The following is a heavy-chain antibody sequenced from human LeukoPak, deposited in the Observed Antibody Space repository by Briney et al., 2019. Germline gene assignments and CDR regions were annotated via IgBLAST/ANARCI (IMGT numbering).Heavy chain of an antibody. CDR2: IKQDGTAK. CDR1: GFSFSTYW. J-gene: IGHJ5*02. Sequence: GGSLRLSCAASGFSFSTYWMSWVRQGAGKGLEWVASIKQDGTAKRYVDSVSDGFTISSDKAKYSLSLQMYSLTAEDTAMYYCAILFGGVNTFDQWGRGALVTVSS. CDR3: AILFGGVNTFDQ. D-gene: IGHD2/OR15-2a*01. V-gene: IGHV3-7*01.